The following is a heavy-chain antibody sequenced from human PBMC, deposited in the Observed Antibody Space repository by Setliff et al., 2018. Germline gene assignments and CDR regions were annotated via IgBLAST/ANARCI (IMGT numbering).Heavy chain of an antibody. J-gene: IGHJ3*01. V-gene: IGHV4-34*12. D-gene: IGHD1-26*01. CDR3: AREVGTSTSSDAFDV. CDR1: GFTFSSSA. Sequence: GSLRLSCAASGFTFSSSAMSWIRQPPGKRLEWIGEIIHSGSTNYNPSLKSRVTMSVDTSKNQFSLHLTSVTAADTAVYYCAREVGTSTSSDAFDVWGQGMMVTVSS. CDR2: IIHSGST.